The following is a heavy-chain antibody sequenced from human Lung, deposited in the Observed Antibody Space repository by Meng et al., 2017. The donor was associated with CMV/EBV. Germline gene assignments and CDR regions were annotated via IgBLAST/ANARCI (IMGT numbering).Heavy chain of an antibody. Sequence: GGSXRLXCAASGIIFNTHGIHGLRQAPGKGLEWVAFMWLDGTERYNEKIVKGRFTGSRDKSKNTVFLQLSSLRVEDTAVYYCVGHEGGPREGVRLVWGQGTLVTVSS. CDR1: GIIFNTHG. CDR3: VGHEGGPREGVRLV. D-gene: IGHD3-10*01. CDR2: MWLDGTER. V-gene: IGHV3-30*02. J-gene: IGHJ4*02.